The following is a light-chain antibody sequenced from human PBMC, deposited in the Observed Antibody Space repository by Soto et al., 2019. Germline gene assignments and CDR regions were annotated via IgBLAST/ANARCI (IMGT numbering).Light chain of an antibody. CDR2: GAS. CDR3: QQTYRHPRT. J-gene: IGKJ1*01. CDR1: QTLKSL. Sequence: DIRMTQSPSSVSASVGDSVTIACQTSQTLKSLVNWYQHKPGAAPKLLISGASNLQSGVPPRFTGSGVGTDFTLTINDLQPDDVATYYCQQTYRHPRTFGQGT. V-gene: IGKV1-39*01.